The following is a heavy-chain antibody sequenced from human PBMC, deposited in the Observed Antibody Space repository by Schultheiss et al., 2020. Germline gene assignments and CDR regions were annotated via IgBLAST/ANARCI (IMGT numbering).Heavy chain of an antibody. V-gene: IGHV3-33*08. J-gene: IGHJ6*04. CDR2: VYYDGRDK. D-gene: IGHD6-13*01. CDR1: GFTFSSYA. CDR3: ARDPAAAADSGGYYYYGMDV. Sequence: GGSLRLSCAASGFTFSSYAMSWVRQAPGKGLEWVAIVYYDGRDKYYADSVKGRFTISRDNSKNTLYLQMNSLRAEDTAVYYCARDPAAAADSGGYYYYGMDVWGKGTTVTVSS.